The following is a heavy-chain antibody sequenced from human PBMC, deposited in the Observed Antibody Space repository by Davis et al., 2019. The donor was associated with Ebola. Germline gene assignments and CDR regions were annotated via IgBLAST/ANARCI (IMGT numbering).Heavy chain of an antibody. D-gene: IGHD1-1*01. CDR2: IWYDGSNR. Sequence: GESLKIPCAASGFTFSNYGMHWVRQAPGRGLEWVAVIWYDGSNRYYADSVRGRFTISRDNSENTLYLQMNSLRVEDTAVYYCARDPGERTSFDYYFDYWGQGALVTVSS. CDR3: ARDPGERTSFDYYFDY. V-gene: IGHV3-33*01. J-gene: IGHJ4*02. CDR1: GFTFSNYG.